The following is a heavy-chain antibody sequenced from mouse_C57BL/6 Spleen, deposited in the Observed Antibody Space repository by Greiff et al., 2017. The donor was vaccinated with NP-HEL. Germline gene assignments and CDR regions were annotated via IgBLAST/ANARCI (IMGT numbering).Heavy chain of an antibody. CDR1: GYAFSSYW. Sequence: VQLQQSGAELVKPGASVKISCKASGYAFSSYWMNWVKQRPGKGLEWIGQIYPGDGDTNYNGKFKGKATLTADKSSSTAYMQLSSLTSEDSAVYFGAGWDTTVATPCAMDYWGQGTSVTVSS. J-gene: IGHJ4*01. V-gene: IGHV1-80*01. CDR3: AGWDTTVATPCAMDY. CDR2: IYPGDGDT. D-gene: IGHD1-1*01.